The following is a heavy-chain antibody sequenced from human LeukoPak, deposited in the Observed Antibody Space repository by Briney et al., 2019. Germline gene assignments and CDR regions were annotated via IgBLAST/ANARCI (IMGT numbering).Heavy chain of an antibody. D-gene: IGHD1-26*01. J-gene: IGHJ4*02. CDR2: ISGSGGST. CDR3: AKAPIVLGATMVY. CDR1: GFTFSGYA. V-gene: IGHV3-23*01. Sequence: GGSLRLSCAASGFTFSGYAMSWVRQAPGKGLEWVSAISGSGGSTYYADSVKGRFTISRDNSKNTLYLQMNSLRAEDTAVYYCAKAPIVLGATMVYWGQGTLVTVSS.